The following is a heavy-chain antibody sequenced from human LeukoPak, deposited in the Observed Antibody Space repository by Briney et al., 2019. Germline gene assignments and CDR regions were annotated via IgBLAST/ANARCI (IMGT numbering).Heavy chain of an antibody. CDR3: ARVSAYMVRGVTNWFDP. D-gene: IGHD3-10*01. Sequence: ASVKVSCKASGYTFTGYYMHWVRQAPGQGLEWMGWINPNSGGTNYAQKFQGRVTMTRDTSISTAYMELSRLRSHDTAVYYCARVSAYMVRGVTNWFDPWGQGTLVTVSS. V-gene: IGHV1-2*02. CDR2: INPNSGGT. J-gene: IGHJ5*02. CDR1: GYTFTGYY.